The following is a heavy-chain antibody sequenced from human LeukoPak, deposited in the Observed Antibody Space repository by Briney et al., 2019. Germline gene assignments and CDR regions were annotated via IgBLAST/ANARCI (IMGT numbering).Heavy chain of an antibody. D-gene: IGHD2-2*01. V-gene: IGHV1-69*01. CDR3: ARTLRPLGLGYCSSTSCYDGLDY. J-gene: IGHJ4*02. CDR1: GGTFSSYA. CDR2: IIPIFGAA. Sequence: SVKVSCKASGGTFSSYAISWVRQAPGQGLEWMGGIIPIFGAANCAQKFQGRVTITADESTSTAYMELSSLRSEDTAVYYCARTLRPLGLGYCSSTSCYDGLDYWGQGTLVTVSS.